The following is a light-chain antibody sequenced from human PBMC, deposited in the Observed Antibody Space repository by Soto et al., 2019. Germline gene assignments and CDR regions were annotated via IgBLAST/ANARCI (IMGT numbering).Light chain of an antibody. CDR2: GAS. CDR1: QSLSSSY. Sequence: EIVLTQSPGTLSLPPGERATLSCRASQSLSSSYLVWYQQKPGQAPRLLIYGASSRATGIPDRFSGSGSGADFTLTISRLEPEDFAVYYCQQYGSSPPRTFGQGTKVDIK. V-gene: IGKV3-20*01. CDR3: QQYGSSPPRT. J-gene: IGKJ1*01.